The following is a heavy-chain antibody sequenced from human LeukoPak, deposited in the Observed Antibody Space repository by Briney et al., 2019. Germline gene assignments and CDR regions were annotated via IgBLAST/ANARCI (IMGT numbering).Heavy chain of an antibody. CDR3: ARHMATMSDDAFDI. CDR2: IYYSGST. J-gene: IGHJ3*02. V-gene: IGHV4-59*01. CDR1: SGSISSYY. Sequence: SETLSLTCTVSSGSISSYYWSWIRQPPGKGLEWIGYIYYSGSTNYNPSLKSRVTISVDTSKNQFSLKLSSVTAADTAVYYCARHMATMSDDAFDIWGQGTMVTVSS. D-gene: IGHD3-22*01.